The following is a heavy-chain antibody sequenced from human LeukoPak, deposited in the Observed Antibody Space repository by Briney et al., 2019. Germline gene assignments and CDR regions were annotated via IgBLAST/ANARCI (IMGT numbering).Heavy chain of an antibody. Sequence: SVKVSCKASGGTFTSYAISWVRQAPGQRLEWMGRMIPILDIANYAQKFQGRVTITADKSTSTAYIELSSLRSEDTAVYYCARDYDMIVPPHSDYWGQGTLVTVSS. D-gene: IGHD3-22*01. J-gene: IGHJ4*02. CDR2: MIPILDIA. CDR1: GGTFTSYA. CDR3: ARDYDMIVPPHSDY. V-gene: IGHV1-69*04.